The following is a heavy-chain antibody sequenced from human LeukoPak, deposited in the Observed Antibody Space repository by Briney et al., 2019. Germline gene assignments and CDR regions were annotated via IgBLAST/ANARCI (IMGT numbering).Heavy chain of an antibody. J-gene: IGHJ4*02. V-gene: IGHV5-10-1*04. D-gene: IGHD6-19*01. CDR2: VDPRDSYT. Sequence: ESLRISCKGSGYSFTNYWISWVRQMPGKGLEWMGRVDPRDSYTTYSPSFQGQVTISADKSISTTYLQWSSLKASDTAMYYCARRESSGSIDYWGQGTLVTVSS. CDR1: GYSFTNYW. CDR3: ARRESSGSIDY.